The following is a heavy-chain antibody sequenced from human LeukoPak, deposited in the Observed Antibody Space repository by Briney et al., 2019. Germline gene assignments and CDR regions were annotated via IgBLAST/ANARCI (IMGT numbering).Heavy chain of an antibody. J-gene: IGHJ3*02. CDR3: ARDSGAGIDI. Sequence: GGSLRLSCAASGFTFSNYWMSWVRQAPGKGPEWVANIKQDESDKFYVDSVKGRFTISRNNAQNSLYLQMNSLRVEDTAVYYCARDSGAGIDIWGQGTMVTVSS. CDR2: IKQDESDK. D-gene: IGHD1-26*01. V-gene: IGHV3-7*01. CDR1: GFTFSNYW.